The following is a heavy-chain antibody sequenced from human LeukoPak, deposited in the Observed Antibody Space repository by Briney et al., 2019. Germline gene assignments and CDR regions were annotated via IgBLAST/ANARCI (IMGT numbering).Heavy chain of an antibody. V-gene: IGHV4-4*07. J-gene: IGHJ6*02. Sequence: SETLSLTCTVSGGSISGYYWSWIRQPAGKGLEWIGRIYASGSTNYNPSLKSRVTTSVDTSKNQFSLKLSSVTAADTAVYYCARDAAMGTYYYYGMDVWGQGTTVTVSS. CDR2: IYASGST. D-gene: IGHD5-18*01. CDR3: ARDAAMGTYYYYGMDV. CDR1: GGSISGYY.